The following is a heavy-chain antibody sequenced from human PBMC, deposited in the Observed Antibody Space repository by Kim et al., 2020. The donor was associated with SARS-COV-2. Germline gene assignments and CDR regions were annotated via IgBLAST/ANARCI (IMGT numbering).Heavy chain of an antibody. V-gene: IGHV3-30-3*01. CDR3: ATHPRSEIFSYPGGY. CDR1: GFTFSSYA. Sequence: GGSLRLSCAASGFTFSSYAMHWVRQAPGKGLACVAVISYDGSNKYYADSVKGRFTISRDNSKNTLYLQMNSLRAEDTAVYYCATHPRSEIFSYPGGYWG. D-gene: IGHD3-9*01. J-gene: IGHJ4*01. CDR2: ISYDGSNK.